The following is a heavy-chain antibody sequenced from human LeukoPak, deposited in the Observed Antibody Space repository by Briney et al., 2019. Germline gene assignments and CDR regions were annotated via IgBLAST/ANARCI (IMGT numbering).Heavy chain of an antibody. CDR2: ISGSGDIT. CDR3: AARPGDLAVPFDY. CDR1: GFTFGTHA. J-gene: IGHJ4*02. Sequence: GGSLRLSCGASGFTFGTHAMTWVRQAPGKGLEYVSLISGSGDITYYAHSLKDRFTISRDNSKNTLYLQMHSLRAVDTAVYYCAARPGDLAVPFDYWGQGTLVTVSS. V-gene: IGHV3-23*01. D-gene: IGHD3-10*01.